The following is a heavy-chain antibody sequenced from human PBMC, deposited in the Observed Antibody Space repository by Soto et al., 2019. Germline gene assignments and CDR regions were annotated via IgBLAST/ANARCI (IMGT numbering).Heavy chain of an antibody. Sequence: SETLSLTCAVYGGSFSGYYWSWIRQPPGKGLEWIGEINHSGSTNYNPSLKSRVTISVDTSKNQFSLKLSSVTAADTAVYYCARKAGCSSTSCYYYYYYYYMDVWGKGTTVTVSS. J-gene: IGHJ6*03. CDR1: GGSFSGYY. D-gene: IGHD2-2*01. CDR2: INHSGST. V-gene: IGHV4-34*01. CDR3: ARKAGCSSTSCYYYYYYYYMDV.